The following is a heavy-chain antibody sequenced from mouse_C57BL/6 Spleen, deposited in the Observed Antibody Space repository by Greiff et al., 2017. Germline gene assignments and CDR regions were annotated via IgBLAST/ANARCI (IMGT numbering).Heavy chain of an antibody. Sequence: VQLVESGAELARPGASVKLSCKASGYTFTSYGISWVKQRTGQGLEWIGEIYPRSGNTYYNEKFKGKATLTADNSSSTAYMELRSLTSEDSAVYFCARWLRVYAMDYWGQGTSVTVSS. CDR3: ARWLRVYAMDY. V-gene: IGHV1-81*01. D-gene: IGHD2-2*01. CDR1: GYTFTSYG. CDR2: IYPRSGNT. J-gene: IGHJ4*01.